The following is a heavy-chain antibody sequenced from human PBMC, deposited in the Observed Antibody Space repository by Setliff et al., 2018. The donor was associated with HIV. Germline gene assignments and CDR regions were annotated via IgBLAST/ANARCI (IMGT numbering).Heavy chain of an antibody. CDR3: AKTVPHSTAQDAFDI. CDR2: IYSSGST. CDR1: GGSSSSRSYY. Sequence: TLSLTCTVSGGSSSSRSYYWGWIRQPPGKGLEWIGSIYSSGSTYYNPSLKSRVTISVDTSKKQFSLRLSSVTAVDTGVYYCAKTVPHSTAQDAFDIWGQGTMVTVSS. D-gene: IGHD2-2*01. J-gene: IGHJ3*02. V-gene: IGHV4-39*07.